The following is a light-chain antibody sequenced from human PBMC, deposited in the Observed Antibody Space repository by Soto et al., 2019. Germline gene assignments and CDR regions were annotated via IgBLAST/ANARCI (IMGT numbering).Light chain of an antibody. Sequence: DIQMTQSPSSLSASVGDRVTITCRASRGISNYLAWYQQNPGKVPKLLIYAASTLQSGVPCRFSGSVSGTDYTLTISSLQPEDVATYYCQKYNIAAWTFGQGTKVEI. CDR2: AAS. V-gene: IGKV1-27*01. J-gene: IGKJ1*01. CDR3: QKYNIAAWT. CDR1: RGISNY.